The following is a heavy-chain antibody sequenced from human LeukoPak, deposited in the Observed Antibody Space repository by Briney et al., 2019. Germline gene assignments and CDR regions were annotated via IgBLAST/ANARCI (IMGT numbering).Heavy chain of an antibody. CDR3: AREALRYCSGGSCYTPPGDGMDV. CDR1: GFTFSSYS. J-gene: IGHJ6*02. V-gene: IGHV3-21*01. CDR2: ISSSSSYI. D-gene: IGHD2-15*01. Sequence: GGSLRLSCAASGFTFSSYSMNWVRQAPGKGLEWVSSISSSSSYIYYADSVKGRFTISRDNSKNTLYLQMNSLRAEDTAVYYCAREALRYCSGGSCYTPPGDGMDVWGQGTTVTVSS.